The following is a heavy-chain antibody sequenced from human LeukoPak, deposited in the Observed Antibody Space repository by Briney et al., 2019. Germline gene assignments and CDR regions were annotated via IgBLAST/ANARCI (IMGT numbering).Heavy chain of an antibody. CDR2: IWYDGSNK. V-gene: IGHV3-33*06. Sequence: GGSLRLXCAASGFTFSSYGMHWVRLAPGKGLEWVAVIWYDGSNKYYADSVKGRFTISRDNSKNTLYLQMNSLRAEDTAVYYCAKGSHWGQGTLVTVSS. J-gene: IGHJ4*02. CDR3: AKGSH. CDR1: GFTFSSYG.